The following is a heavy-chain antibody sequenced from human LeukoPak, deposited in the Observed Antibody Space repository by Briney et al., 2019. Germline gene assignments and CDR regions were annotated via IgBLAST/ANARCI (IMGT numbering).Heavy chain of an antibody. V-gene: IGHV3-23*01. D-gene: IGHD3-22*01. CDR1: GFIFYDYA. J-gene: IGHJ4*02. Sequence: PGGSLRLSCAASGFIFYDYAMSWVRQVPGKGLEWVSGISGSGDNTYYIDSVKGRFTISREIATSTLYLQMNSLRVEDTAVYYCARGPFPHYYDSSGYYIWGQGTLVTVSS. CDR2: ISGSGDNT. CDR3: ARGPFPHYYDSSGYYI.